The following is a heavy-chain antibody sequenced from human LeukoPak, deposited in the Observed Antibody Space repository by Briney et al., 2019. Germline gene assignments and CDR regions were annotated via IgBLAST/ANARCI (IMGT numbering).Heavy chain of an antibody. J-gene: IGHJ4*02. CDR2: IYTSGST. D-gene: IGHD6-13*01. CDR1: GASIRGYY. Sequence: PSETLSLTCTVSGASIRGYYWSWIRQPAGKGLEWIGRIYTSGSTNYNPSLKSRVTISVDTSKNQFSLNLSSVTPADTAVYYCARATAGTGYYFDYWGQGTLVTVSS. CDR3: ARATAGTGYYFDY. V-gene: IGHV4-4*07.